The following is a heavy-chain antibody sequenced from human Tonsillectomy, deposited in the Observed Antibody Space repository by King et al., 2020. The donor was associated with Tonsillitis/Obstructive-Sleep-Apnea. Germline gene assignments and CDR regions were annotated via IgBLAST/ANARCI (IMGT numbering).Heavy chain of an antibody. Sequence: VQLVESGGGLVKPGGSLRLSCAASGFTFSSYSMNWVRQAPGKGLEWVSSISSSSSYIYYADSVKGRFTISRDNAKNSLYLQMNSLRAEDTAVYYCASDQGYCSGGSCYPYYFDYWGQGTLVTVSS. D-gene: IGHD2-15*01. V-gene: IGHV3-21*01. CDR2: ISSSSSYI. J-gene: IGHJ4*02. CDR1: GFTFSSYS. CDR3: ASDQGYCSGGSCYPYYFDY.